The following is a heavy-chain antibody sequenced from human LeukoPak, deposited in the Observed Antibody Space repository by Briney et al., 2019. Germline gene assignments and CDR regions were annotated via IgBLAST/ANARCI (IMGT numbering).Heavy chain of an antibody. D-gene: IGHD3-22*01. V-gene: IGHV1-2*02. Sequence: ASVKVSCKASGYTFTSYDINWVRQAPGQGLEWMGWINPNSGGTNYAQKFQGRVTMTRDTSISTAYMELSRLRSDDTAVYYCARSDYYDSSGFDYWGQGTLVTVSS. CDR2: INPNSGGT. CDR1: GYTFTSYD. J-gene: IGHJ4*02. CDR3: ARSDYYDSSGFDY.